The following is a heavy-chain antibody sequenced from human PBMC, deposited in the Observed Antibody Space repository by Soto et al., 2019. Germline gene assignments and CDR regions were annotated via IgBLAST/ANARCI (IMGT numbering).Heavy chain of an antibody. CDR3: ARGAAHYCSGGSCSSGYFDY. CDR2: INHSGST. V-gene: IGHV4-34*01. D-gene: IGHD2-15*01. J-gene: IGHJ4*02. CDR1: GGSFSGYY. Sequence: SETLSLTCAVYGGSFSGYYWSWIRQPPGKGLEWIGEINHSGSTNYNPSLKSRVTISVDTSKNQFSLKLSSVTAADTAVYYCARGAAHYCSGGSCSSGYFDYWGQGTLVTSPQ.